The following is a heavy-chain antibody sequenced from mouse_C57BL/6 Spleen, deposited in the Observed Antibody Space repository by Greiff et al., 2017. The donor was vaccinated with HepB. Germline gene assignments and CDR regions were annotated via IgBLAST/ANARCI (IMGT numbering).Heavy chain of an antibody. Sequence: EVKLVESGGGLVKPGGSLKLSCAASGFTFSSYAMSWVRQTPEKRLEWVATISDGGSYTYYPDNVKGRFTISRDNAKNNLYLQMSHLKSEDTAMYYCARDGSYYDYLYYAMDYWGQGTSVTVSS. D-gene: IGHD2-4*01. V-gene: IGHV5-4*01. J-gene: IGHJ4*01. CDR2: ISDGGSYT. CDR3: ARDGSYYDYLYYAMDY. CDR1: GFTFSSYA.